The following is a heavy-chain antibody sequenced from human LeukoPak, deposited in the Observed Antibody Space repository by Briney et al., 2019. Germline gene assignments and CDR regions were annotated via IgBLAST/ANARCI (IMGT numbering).Heavy chain of an antibody. CDR3: AKMGMVRGVILYYFDY. D-gene: IGHD3-10*01. J-gene: IGHJ4*02. V-gene: IGHV3-30*02. Sequence: GGSLRLSCAASGFTFSSYGMHWVRQAPGKGLEWVAFIRYDGSNKYYADSVKGRFTISRDNSKNTLYLQMNSLRAEDTAVYYCAKMGMVRGVILYYFDYWGQGTLVTVSS. CDR2: IRYDGSNK. CDR1: GFTFSSYG.